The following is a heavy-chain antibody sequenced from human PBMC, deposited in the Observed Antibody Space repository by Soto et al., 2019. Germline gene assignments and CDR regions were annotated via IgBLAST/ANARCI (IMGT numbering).Heavy chain of an antibody. V-gene: IGHV2-70*01. D-gene: IGHD6-19*01. Sequence: GSGPTLVNPTQTLTLTCTFSGFSLSTSGMCVSWIRQPPGKALEWLALIDWDDDNYYSTSLKNRLTISKDTSKNQVVLTMTNMDPVDTATYYCARMAYIAVAGTGSYYFGMDVWGQGTTVTVSS. CDR1: GFSLSTSGMC. CDR2: IDWDDDN. J-gene: IGHJ6*02. CDR3: ARMAYIAVAGTGSYYFGMDV.